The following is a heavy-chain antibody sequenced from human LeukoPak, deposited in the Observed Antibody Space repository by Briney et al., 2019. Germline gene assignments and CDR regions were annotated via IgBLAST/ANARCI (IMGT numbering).Heavy chain of an antibody. CDR2: IKPNSGGT. CDR1: GYTFTDYY. V-gene: IGHV1-2*02. D-gene: IGHD2-2*01. J-gene: IGHJ6*03. CDR3: ARAPAAIYCSSTSCYYMDV. Sequence: ASVKVSCKASGYTFTDYYIHWVRQAPGQGLEWMGWIKPNSGGTNYAQKFQGRVTMTRDTSISTAYMELSRLRSDDTAVCYCARAPAAIYCSSTSCYYMDVWGKGTTVTVSS.